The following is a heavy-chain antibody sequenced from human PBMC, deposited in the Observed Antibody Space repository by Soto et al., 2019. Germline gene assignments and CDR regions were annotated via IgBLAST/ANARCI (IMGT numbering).Heavy chain of an antibody. CDR1: GFTFSGYA. D-gene: IGHD3-9*01. CDR3: ATSVWGITIFGGMDV. Sequence: EVQLLESGGGLVQPGGSLRLSCAASGFTFSGYAMSWVRQAPGKGLEWVSAISGSGGSTYYADSVKGRFTISRDNSKITLYLQMNSLRAEDTAVYYCATSVWGITIFGGMDVWGQGTTVTVSS. V-gene: IGHV3-23*01. J-gene: IGHJ6*02. CDR2: ISGSGGST.